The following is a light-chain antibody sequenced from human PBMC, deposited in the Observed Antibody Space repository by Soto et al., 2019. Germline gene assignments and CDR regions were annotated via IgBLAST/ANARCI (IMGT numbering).Light chain of an antibody. CDR1: QSVLYSSNNKNW. V-gene: IGKV4-1*01. Sequence: DIVMTQSPDSLAVSLGERATINCKSSQSVLYSSNNKNWLAWYQQKPGQSPKLLIYWASTRESGVPDRFSGSGSGTDFTLTISSLQAEDVAVYYCQQYYSTPITFGQGTRLEIK. CDR2: WAS. J-gene: IGKJ5*01. CDR3: QQYYSTPIT.